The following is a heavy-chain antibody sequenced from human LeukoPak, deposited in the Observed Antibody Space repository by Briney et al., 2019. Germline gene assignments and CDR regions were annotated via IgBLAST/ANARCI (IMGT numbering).Heavy chain of an antibody. D-gene: IGHD4-17*01. V-gene: IGHV3-30-3*01. CDR2: ISYDGSNK. Sequence: GGSLRLSCAASGFTFSSYAMHWVRQAPGKGLEWVAVISYDGSNKYYADSVKGRFTISRDNSKITLYLQMNSLRAEDTAVYYCGRDQWENGDSTFDYWGQGTLVSVSS. J-gene: IGHJ4*02. CDR1: GFTFSSYA. CDR3: GRDQWENGDSTFDY.